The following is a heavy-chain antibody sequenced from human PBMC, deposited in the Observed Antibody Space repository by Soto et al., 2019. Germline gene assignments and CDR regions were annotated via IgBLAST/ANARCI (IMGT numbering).Heavy chain of an antibody. CDR1: GGTFSSYT. D-gene: IGHD3-16*02. CDR3: ARNKLEGDLSFDY. V-gene: IGHV1-69*02. Sequence: QVQLVQSGAEVKKPGSSVKVSCKASGGTFSSYTISWVRQAPGQGLEWMGRIIPILGIANYAQKFQGRVTITADKSPSTAKMELSSLRSEDTAVYYCARNKLEGDLSFDYGGQGPLVTVSS. CDR2: IIPILGIA. J-gene: IGHJ4*02.